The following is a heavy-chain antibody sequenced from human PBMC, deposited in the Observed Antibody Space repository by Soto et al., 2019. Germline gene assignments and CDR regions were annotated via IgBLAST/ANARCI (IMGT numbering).Heavy chain of an antibody. Sequence: PGGSLRLSCAASGFTFSSYSMNWVRQAPGKGLEWVSSISSSSSYIYYADSVKGRFTISRDNAKNSLYLQMNSLRAEDTAVYYCARDLQLGIRLWIAAAGPGGGMDVWGHGTTVTVSS. V-gene: IGHV3-21*01. CDR3: ARDLQLGIRLWIAAAGPGGGMDV. D-gene: IGHD6-13*01. J-gene: IGHJ6*02. CDR2: ISSSSSYI. CDR1: GFTFSSYS.